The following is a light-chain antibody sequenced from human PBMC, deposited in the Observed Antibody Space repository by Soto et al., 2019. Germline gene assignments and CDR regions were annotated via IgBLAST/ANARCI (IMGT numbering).Light chain of an antibody. V-gene: IGLV1-40*01. Sequence: QSVLTQPPSVSGAPGQRVTISCTGSSSDIGAGYDVHWYQQLPGKAPTLLIYGNTKRPSGVPDRYSGSRSGTSASLAITGLQAEDEADYYCQSYDSSLRHYVFGTGTKLTVL. CDR3: QSYDSSLRHYV. J-gene: IGLJ1*01. CDR2: GNT. CDR1: SSDIGAGYD.